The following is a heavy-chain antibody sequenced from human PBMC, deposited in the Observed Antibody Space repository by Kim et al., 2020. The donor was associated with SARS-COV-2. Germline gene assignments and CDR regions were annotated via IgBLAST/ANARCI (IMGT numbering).Heavy chain of an antibody. CDR2: MNPNSGNT. J-gene: IGHJ6*02. CDR1: GYTFTSYD. Sequence: ASVKVSCKASGYTFTSYDINWVRQATGQGLEWMGWMNPNSGNTGYAQKFQGRVTMTRNTSISTAYMELSSLRSEDTAVYYCARLMVYDMYYYYYGMDVWGQGTTVTVSS. V-gene: IGHV1-8*01. CDR3: ARLMVYDMYYYYYGMDV. D-gene: IGHD2-8*01.